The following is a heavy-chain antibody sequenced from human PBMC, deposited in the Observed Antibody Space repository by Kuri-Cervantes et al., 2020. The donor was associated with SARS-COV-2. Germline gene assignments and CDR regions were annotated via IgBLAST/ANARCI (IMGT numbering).Heavy chain of an antibody. J-gene: IGHJ6*02. Sequence: GGSLRLSCAASGFTFSSYSVNWVRQAPGKGLEWVSYISSSSSTIYYADSVKGRFTISRDNAKNSLYLQMNSLRAEDTAVYYCAREPITVTTNDYYYYGMDVWGQGTTVTVSS. CDR2: ISSSSSTI. D-gene: IGHD4-11*01. V-gene: IGHV3-48*01. CDR1: GFTFSSYS. CDR3: AREPITVTTNDYYYYGMDV.